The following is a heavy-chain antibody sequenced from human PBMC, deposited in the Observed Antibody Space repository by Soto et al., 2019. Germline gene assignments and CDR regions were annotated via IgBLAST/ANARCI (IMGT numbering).Heavy chain of an antibody. Sequence: PGGSLSLSCVASVFDFSSDDMNWFRQAPVKGLEWIAYINRRGVTHYADSVEGRFTISRDNAQNSLFLQMLSLRDEDTAVYYCARDAAEINSYYIDFWGQGALVTVSS. CDR1: VFDFSSDD. D-gene: IGHD3-16*01. CDR2: INRRGVT. J-gene: IGHJ4*02. V-gene: IGHV3-48*02. CDR3: ARDAAEINSYYIDF.